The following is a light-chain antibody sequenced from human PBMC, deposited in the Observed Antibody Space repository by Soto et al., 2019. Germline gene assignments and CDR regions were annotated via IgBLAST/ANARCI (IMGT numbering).Light chain of an antibody. CDR1: SSDVGGYNY. Sequence: QSALTQPASVSGSPGQSITISCTATSSDVGGYNYVSWYQQFPGKAPKLIIYDVSNRPSGVSNRFSGSKSGNTASLTISGLQAEDEADYYCSSDTSRRSVGFGGGTKLTVL. CDR2: DVS. J-gene: IGLJ2*01. CDR3: SSDTSRRSVG. V-gene: IGLV2-14*01.